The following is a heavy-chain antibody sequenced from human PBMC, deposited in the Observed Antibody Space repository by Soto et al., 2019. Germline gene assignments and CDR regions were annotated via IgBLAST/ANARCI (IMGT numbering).Heavy chain of an antibody. V-gene: IGHV1-18*01. CDR2: ISGYNGNT. D-gene: IGHD6-19*01. Sequence: QVQLVQSGGEVKKPGASVKVSCKASGYTFTSYGISWVRQAPGQGLEWMGWISGYNGNTNYAQKFQGRVTMTTDTSTSTAYMEVRSLRSDDTAVYYCVRAGIAVPGTGYGMDVWGQGTTVTVSS. J-gene: IGHJ6*02. CDR3: VRAGIAVPGTGYGMDV. CDR1: GYTFTSYG.